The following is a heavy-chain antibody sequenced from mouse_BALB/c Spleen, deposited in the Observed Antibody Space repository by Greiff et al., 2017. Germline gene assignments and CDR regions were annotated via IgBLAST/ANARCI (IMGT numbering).Heavy chain of an antibody. D-gene: IGHD2-4*01. J-gene: IGHJ1*01. CDR1: GFTFSSFG. V-gene: IGHV5-17*02. CDR2: ISSGSSTI. Sequence: EVKLMESGGGLVQPGGSRKLSCAASGFTFSSFGMHWVRQAPEKGLEWVAYISSGSSTIYYADTVKGRFTISRDNPKNTLFLQMTSLRSEDTAMYYCARSRGSTMITTGYFDVWGAGTTVTVSS. CDR3: ARSRGSTMITTGYFDV.